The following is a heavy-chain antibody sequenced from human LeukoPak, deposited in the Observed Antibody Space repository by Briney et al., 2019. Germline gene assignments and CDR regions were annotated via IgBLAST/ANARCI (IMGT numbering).Heavy chain of an antibody. J-gene: IGHJ6*03. Sequence: PGGSLRLSCAASGFTLSAFGMHWVRQAPGKGLEWVAVIWYDGSNKYYVDSVKGRFTISRDTSKNTLYLQMNNLRAEDTAVYYCAKDLSPYSVYYYFYMDVWGKGTTVTVSS. CDR3: AKDLSPYSVYYYFYMDV. V-gene: IGHV3-33*06. CDR2: IWYDGSNK. CDR1: GFTLSAFG. D-gene: IGHD1-26*01.